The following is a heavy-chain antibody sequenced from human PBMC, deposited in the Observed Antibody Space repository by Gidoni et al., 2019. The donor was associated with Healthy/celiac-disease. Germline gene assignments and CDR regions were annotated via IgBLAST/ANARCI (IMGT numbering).Heavy chain of an antibody. CDR2: IYHSGST. J-gene: IGHJ4*02. Sequence: QVQLQESGPGLVKPSGTLSLTCAVSVGSICSSNWWSWVRQPPGKGLEWIGEIYHSGSTNYNPSLKRRVTISVDKSKNQFSLKLSSVTAADTAVYYCGQAVYSSGWYPFDYWGQGTLVTVSS. V-gene: IGHV4-4*02. CDR3: GQAVYSSGWYPFDY. CDR1: VGSICSSNW. D-gene: IGHD6-19*01.